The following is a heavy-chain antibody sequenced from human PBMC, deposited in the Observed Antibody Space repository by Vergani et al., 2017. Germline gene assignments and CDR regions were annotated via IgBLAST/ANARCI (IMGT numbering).Heavy chain of an antibody. CDR3: ARARGYSSSWYRNYYYYYYMDV. V-gene: IGHV4-59*01. J-gene: IGHJ6*03. Sequence: QVQLQESGPGLVKPSETLSLTCTVPGGSTSSYYWSWIRQPPGKGLEWIGYIYYSGSTNYNPSLKSRVTISVDTSKNQFSLRLSSVTAADTAVYYCARARGYSSSWYRNYYYYYYMDVWGKGTTVTVSS. CDR2: IYYSGST. D-gene: IGHD6-13*01. CDR1: GGSTSSYY.